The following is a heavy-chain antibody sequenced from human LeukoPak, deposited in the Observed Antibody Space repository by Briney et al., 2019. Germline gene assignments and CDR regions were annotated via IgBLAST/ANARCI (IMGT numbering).Heavy chain of an antibody. J-gene: IGHJ4*02. D-gene: IGHD4-17*01. V-gene: IGHV4-39*07. CDR2: IYYSGST. CDR3: ARLNGEGGGSALYLDY. Sequence: MSSETLSLTCTVSGGSISSYYWNWIRQPPGKGLEWIGSIYYSGSTYYNPSLKSRVTISVDKSKNQFSLKLSSVTAADTAVYYCARLNGEGGGSALYLDYWGQGTLVTVSS. CDR1: GGSISSYY.